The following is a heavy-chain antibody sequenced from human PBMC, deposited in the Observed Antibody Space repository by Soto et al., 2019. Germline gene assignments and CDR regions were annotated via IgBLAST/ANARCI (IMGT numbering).Heavy chain of an antibody. D-gene: IGHD4-17*01. CDR1: GGSFTHYY. J-gene: IGHJ4*02. CDR3: ARTIYGDPATPTKPGFDY. V-gene: IGHV4-34*01. CDR2: INHGRSA. Sequence: QVQLQQWGAGLLKPSETLSLTCGVHGGSFTHYYWSWIRQPPGKGLEWIGEINHGRSANYNPSLKSRVTISVDTSKKQVSLNMRSVTAADTAVYYCARTIYGDPATPTKPGFDYWGQGSLVTVAS.